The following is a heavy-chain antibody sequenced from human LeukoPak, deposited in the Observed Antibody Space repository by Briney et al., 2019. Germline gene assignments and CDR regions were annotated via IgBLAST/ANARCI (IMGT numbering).Heavy chain of an antibody. V-gene: IGHV3-48*02. CDR1: GFTFDDYG. Sequence: GGSLRLSCAASGFTFDDYGVSWVRQAPGKGLEWISYIDSDTYGNTIYYPHTVKGRFTISRDNAKNSLYLQMDSLRDEDTAVYYCARDRDYAFDYWGQGTLVTVSS. CDR3: ARDRDYAFDY. CDR2: IDSDTYGNTI. J-gene: IGHJ4*02. D-gene: IGHD4-17*01.